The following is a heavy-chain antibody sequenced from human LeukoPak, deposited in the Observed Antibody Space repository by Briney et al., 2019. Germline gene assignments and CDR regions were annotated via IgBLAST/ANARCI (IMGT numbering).Heavy chain of an antibody. V-gene: IGHV1-18*01. J-gene: IGHJ4*02. CDR2: ISAYNGNT. CDR1: GYIFTSYG. Sequence: ASVKVSCKASGYIFTSYGISWVRQAPGQGLEWMGWISAYNGNTNYAQKLQGRVTMTTDTSTSTAYIELRSLRSDDTSEYYCARAGTVPTDYLGEGTLVTDSS. CDR3: ARAGTVPTDY. D-gene: IGHD1-14*01.